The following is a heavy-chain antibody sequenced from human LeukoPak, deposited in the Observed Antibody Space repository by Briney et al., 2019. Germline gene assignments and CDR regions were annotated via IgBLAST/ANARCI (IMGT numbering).Heavy chain of an antibody. D-gene: IGHD3-10*01. Sequence: ETPCLTCTVSGVSITTYYWSWIRQPPGKGLEWIGFISYSGTTSYSPSLKSRVTMSVDAPKNQFSLKLSSVTAADTAVYYCSTSYPSGSYGNLDSWGQRTLVSASS. CDR2: ISYSGTT. CDR3: STSYPSGSYGNLDS. V-gene: IGHV4-59*01. J-gene: IGHJ4*02. CDR1: GVSITTYY.